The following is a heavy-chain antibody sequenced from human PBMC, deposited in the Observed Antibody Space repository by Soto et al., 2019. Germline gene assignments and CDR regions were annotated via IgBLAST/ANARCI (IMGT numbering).Heavy chain of an antibody. CDR2: ISAYNGNT. V-gene: IGHV1-18*04. CDR3: ARIESYYVDPDI. Sequence: WAAVKVSCKASGYTFTSYGISWVRQAPGQGLEWMGWISAYNGNTNYAQKLQGRVTMTTDTSTSTAYMELRSLRSDDTAVYYCARIESYYVDPDIWGQGTMVTVSS. D-gene: IGHD1-26*01. J-gene: IGHJ3*02. CDR1: GYTFTSYG.